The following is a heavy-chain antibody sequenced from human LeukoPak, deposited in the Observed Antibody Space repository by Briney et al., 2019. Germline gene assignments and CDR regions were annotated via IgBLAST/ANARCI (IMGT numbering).Heavy chain of an antibody. Sequence: ASVKVSCKASVYTFTGYYMHCVRQVPGQGLEWMGWINSNSGDTNYAQKFQGRVTMTRDTSISTAYMELSRLRSDDTALYYCARDPTRGDLSVYWGQGTLVTVSS. V-gene: IGHV1-2*02. CDR1: VYTFTGYY. CDR3: ARDPTRGDLSVY. J-gene: IGHJ4*02. CDR2: INSNSGDT. D-gene: IGHD7-27*01.